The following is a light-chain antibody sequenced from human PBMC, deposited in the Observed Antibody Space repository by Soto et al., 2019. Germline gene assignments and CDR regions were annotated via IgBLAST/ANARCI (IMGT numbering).Light chain of an antibody. CDR2: DAS. CDR1: QSVSSL. Sequence: EIVLTQSPATLSLSPGERATLSCRASQSVSSLLAWYQQKPGQAPRLLIYDASNRATGTPARFSGSGSGTDFTLTISSLEPEDFAVYYCQQRSNGLTFGGGTKVDIK. V-gene: IGKV3-11*01. CDR3: QQRSNGLT. J-gene: IGKJ4*01.